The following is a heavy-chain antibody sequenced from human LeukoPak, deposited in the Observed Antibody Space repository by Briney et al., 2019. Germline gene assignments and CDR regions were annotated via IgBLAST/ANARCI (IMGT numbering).Heavy chain of an antibody. J-gene: IGHJ4*02. V-gene: IGHV3-21*01. D-gene: IGHD4-17*01. CDR1: GFTFSSYS. CDR3: ARGSTYGDYDFDY. Sequence: RGSLRLSCAASGFTFSSYSMNWVRQAPGKGLEWVSSISSSSSYIYYADSVKGRFTISRDNAKNSLYLQMNSLRAEDTAVYYCARGSTYGDYDFDYWGQGTLVTVSS. CDR2: ISSSSSYI.